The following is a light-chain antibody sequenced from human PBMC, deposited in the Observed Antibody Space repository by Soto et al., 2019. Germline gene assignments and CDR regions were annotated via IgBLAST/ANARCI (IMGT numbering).Light chain of an antibody. J-gene: IGLJ2*01. CDR1: SSDVGSYNL. Sequence: QSALTQPASVSGSPGQSITISCTGTSSDVGSYNLVSWYQQHPGKAPKLMIYEGSKRPSGVSNRFSGSKSGNTASLTISGHQAEDEADYYCCSYAGSVVFGGGTKLTVL. CDR3: CSYAGSVV. V-gene: IGLV2-23*01. CDR2: EGS.